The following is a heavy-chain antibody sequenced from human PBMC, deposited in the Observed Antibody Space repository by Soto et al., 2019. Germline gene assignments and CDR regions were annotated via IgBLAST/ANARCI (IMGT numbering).Heavy chain of an antibody. Sequence: ASVKVSCKASGYTFTSYGISWVRQAPGQGLEWMGWISAYNGNTNYAQKLQGRVTMTTDTSTSTAYMELRSLRSDDTAVYYCARDRLLRYSGYEAHYYGMDVWGQGTTVTVS. V-gene: IGHV1-18*04. J-gene: IGHJ6*02. CDR2: ISAYNGNT. CDR1: GYTFTSYG. D-gene: IGHD5-12*01. CDR3: ARDRLLRYSGYEAHYYGMDV.